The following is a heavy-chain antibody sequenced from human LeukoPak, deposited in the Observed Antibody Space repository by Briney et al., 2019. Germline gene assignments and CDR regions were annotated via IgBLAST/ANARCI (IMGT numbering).Heavy chain of an antibody. V-gene: IGHV1-69*01. J-gene: IGHJ6*02. CDR3: ARTYYDFWSGYYTYYYGMDV. D-gene: IGHD3-3*01. CDR2: IIPIFGTA. CDR1: GGTFSSYA. Sequence: ASVKVSCKASGGTFSSYAISWVRQAPGQGLEWMGGIIPIFGTANCAQKFQGRVTITADESTSTAYMELSSLRSEDTAVYYCARTYYDFWSGYYTYYYGMDVWGQGTTVTVSS.